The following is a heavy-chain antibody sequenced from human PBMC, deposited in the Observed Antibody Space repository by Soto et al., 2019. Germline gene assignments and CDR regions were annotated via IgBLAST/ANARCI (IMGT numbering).Heavy chain of an antibody. CDR1: GGSVSSGSYY. CDR2: IYYSGST. Sequence: WETLSLTCTVSGGSVSSGSYYWSWIRQPPGKGLEWIGYIYYSGSTNYNPSLKSRVTISVDTSKNQFSLKLSSVTAADTAVYYCARDKYYYGSGTKMSYGMDVWGQGTTVTVSS. J-gene: IGHJ6*02. CDR3: ARDKYYYGSGTKMSYGMDV. D-gene: IGHD3-10*01. V-gene: IGHV4-61*01.